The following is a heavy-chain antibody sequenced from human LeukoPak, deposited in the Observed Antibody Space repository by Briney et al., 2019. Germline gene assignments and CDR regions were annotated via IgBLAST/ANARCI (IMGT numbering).Heavy chain of an antibody. CDR2: ISYSGSTL. D-gene: IGHD6-19*01. J-gene: IGHJ4*02. CDR1: GYTFSDYY. Sequence: GGSLRLSCAASGYTFSDYYMSWIRQAPGKGLEWVSYISYSGSTLYYADSVKGRFTMSRDNAKNSVYLQMNSLRAEDTAFYYCTRDAALVPGKNFWGQGTLVTVSS. V-gene: IGHV3-11*04. CDR3: TRDAALVPGKNF.